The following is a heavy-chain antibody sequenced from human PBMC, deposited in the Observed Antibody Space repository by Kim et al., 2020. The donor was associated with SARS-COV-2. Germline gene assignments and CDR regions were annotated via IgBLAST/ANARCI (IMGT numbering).Heavy chain of an antibody. V-gene: IGHV3-21*01. J-gene: IGHJ6*01. CDR3: AREDSGDYVGDYGMDV. CDR1: GFIFNTYI. D-gene: IGHD4-17*01. CDR2: ISSSSSYI. Sequence: GGSLRLSCAASGFIFNTYIMNWVRLAPGKGLEWVSSISSSSSYIYNAASVKGRFSISRDNAKNSLYLQMDSLRAEDTAVYYCAREDSGDYVGDYGMDVWG.